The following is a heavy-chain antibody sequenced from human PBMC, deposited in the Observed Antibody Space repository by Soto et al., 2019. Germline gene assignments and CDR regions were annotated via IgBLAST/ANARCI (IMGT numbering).Heavy chain of an antibody. CDR1: GGSFSGYY. CDR3: ASGVAAGISGWFDP. CDR2: INHSGST. J-gene: IGHJ5*02. Sequence: SETLSLTCAVYGGSFSGYYWSWIRQPPGKGLEWIGEINHSGSTNYNPSLKSRVTISVDTSKNQFSLKLSSVTAADTAVYYCASGVAAGISGWFDPWGQGTLVT. D-gene: IGHD6-13*01. V-gene: IGHV4-34*01.